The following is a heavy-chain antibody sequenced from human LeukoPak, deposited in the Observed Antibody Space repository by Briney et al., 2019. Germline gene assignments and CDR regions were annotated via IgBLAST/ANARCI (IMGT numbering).Heavy chain of an antibody. J-gene: IGHJ4*02. CDR3: ARDICSGDGDCYPNDY. Sequence: SVKVSCKASGGTFSSYAISWVRQAPRQGLEWMGVIIPIFGTANYAQKFQGRVTITTDESTSTAYMELSSLRSEDTAVYYCARDICSGDGDCYPNDYWGQGTLVTVSS. D-gene: IGHD2-21*02. V-gene: IGHV1-69*05. CDR1: GGTFSSYA. CDR2: IIPIFGTA.